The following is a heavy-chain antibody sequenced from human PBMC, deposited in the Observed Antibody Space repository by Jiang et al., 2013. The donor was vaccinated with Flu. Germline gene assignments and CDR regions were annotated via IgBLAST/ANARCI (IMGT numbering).Heavy chain of an antibody. CDR1: SSHY. Sequence: SSHYWGWIRQPPGRGLEWIGSIYYSGSTYYNPSLKSRVTISVDTSKNQFSLKLSSVTAADTAVYYCALGETDISTPNYWGQGTLVTVSP. V-gene: IGHV4-39*01. J-gene: IGHJ4*02. CDR2: IYYSGST. D-gene: IGHD3-16*01. CDR3: ALGETDISTPNY.